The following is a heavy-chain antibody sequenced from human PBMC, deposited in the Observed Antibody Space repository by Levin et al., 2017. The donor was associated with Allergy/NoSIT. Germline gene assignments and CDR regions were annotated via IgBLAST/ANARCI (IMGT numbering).Heavy chain of an antibody. CDR2: IYYSGST. CDR3: ARCYYDSSGYRFDY. Sequence: SETLSLTCTVSGGSISSYYWSWIRQPPGKGLEWIGYIYYSGSTNYNPSLKSRVTISVDTSKNQFSLKLSSVTAADTAVYYCARCYYDSSGYRFDYWGQGTLVTVSS. D-gene: IGHD3-22*01. V-gene: IGHV4-59*01. CDR1: GGSISSYY. J-gene: IGHJ4*02.